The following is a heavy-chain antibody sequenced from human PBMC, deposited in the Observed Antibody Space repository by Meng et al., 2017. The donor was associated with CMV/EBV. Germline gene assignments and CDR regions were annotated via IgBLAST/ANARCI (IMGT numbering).Heavy chain of an antibody. Sequence: GESLKISCAASGFTFSDHYMDWVRQAPGKGLEWVVRTRNKANSYTTEYAASVKGRFTISRDDSKNSLFLQRNSRKTEDKDVYYCARLHDYGDPRGDYWGQGTLVTVSS. CDR2: TRNKANSYTT. J-gene: IGHJ4*02. CDR3: ARLHDYGDPRGDY. D-gene: IGHD4-17*01. CDR1: GFTFSDHY. V-gene: IGHV3-72*01.